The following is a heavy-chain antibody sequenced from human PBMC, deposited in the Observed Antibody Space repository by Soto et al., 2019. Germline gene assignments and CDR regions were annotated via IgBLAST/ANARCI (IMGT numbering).Heavy chain of an antibody. CDR1: GFSFSSYA. D-gene: IGHD4-17*01. Sequence: PGGSLRLSCAASGFSFSSYAMSWLRQAPGKGLEWVSSISKSGGNTFYADSVKGRFTISRDNSKNTLYLQMNSLRAEDTAVYYCAKDLFGDYADYFDYWGQGTLVTVSS. V-gene: IGHV3-23*01. J-gene: IGHJ4*02. CDR3: AKDLFGDYADYFDY. CDR2: ISKSGGNT.